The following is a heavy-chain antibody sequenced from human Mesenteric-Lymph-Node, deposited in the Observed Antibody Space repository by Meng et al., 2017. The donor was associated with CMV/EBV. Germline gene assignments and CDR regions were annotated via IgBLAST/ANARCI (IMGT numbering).Heavy chain of an antibody. CDR1: GGTFSSHA. Sequence: SVKVSCKASGGTFSSHATSWVRQAPGQGFEWMGGIIPILGTANDAQKFQGRVTITADRSTSTVYMELSSLRSEDTAVDYCASRHCSGASCYSHAEYFQHWGPGTLVTVSS. D-gene: IGHD2-2*01. CDR2: IIPILGTA. V-gene: IGHV1-69*10. CDR3: ASRHCSGASCYSHAEYFQH. J-gene: IGHJ1*01.